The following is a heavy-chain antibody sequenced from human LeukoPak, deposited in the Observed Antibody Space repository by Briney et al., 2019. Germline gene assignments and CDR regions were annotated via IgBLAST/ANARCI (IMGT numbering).Heavy chain of an antibody. V-gene: IGHV3-7*01. CDR1: GFTFSSYW. CDR2: IKQDGSEK. D-gene: IGHD3-22*01. Sequence: AGGSLRLSCAASGFTFSSYWMSWVRPAPGKGLEWVANIKQDGSEKYYVDSVKGRFTISRDNAKNSLYLQMNSLRAEDTAVYYCARDWSFTEYYYDSSGYYDYYGMDVWGQGTTVTVSS. CDR3: ARDWSFTEYYYDSSGYYDYYGMDV. J-gene: IGHJ6*02.